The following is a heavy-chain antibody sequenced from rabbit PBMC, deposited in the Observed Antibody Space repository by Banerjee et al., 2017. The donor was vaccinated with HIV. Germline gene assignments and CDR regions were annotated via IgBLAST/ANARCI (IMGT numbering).Heavy chain of an antibody. D-gene: IGHD4-1*01. CDR3: ARDLAGVIGWNFNL. J-gene: IGHJ4*01. CDR2: INTSSGNT. CDR1: GFDFSSYG. V-gene: IGHV1S45*01. Sequence: QEQLEESGGDLVKPEGSLKLTCTVSGFDFSSYGVSWVRQAPGKGPEWIACINTSSGNTVYASWAKGRFTISKTSSTTVTLQMTSLTAADTATYFCARDLAGVIGWNFNLWGPGTLVTVS.